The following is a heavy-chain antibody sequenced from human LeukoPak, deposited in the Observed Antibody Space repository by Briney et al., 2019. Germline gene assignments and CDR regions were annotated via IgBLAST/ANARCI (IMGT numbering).Heavy chain of an antibody. CDR1: GFTFSSYW. V-gene: IGHV3-74*01. CDR3: ARERVVRGVKALDY. Sequence: PGGSLRLSCAASGFTFSSYWMHWVRQAPGKGLVWVSRIDSYGSTTRYADSVKGRFTISRDNAKNSLYLQMNSLRAEDTAVYYCARERVVRGVKALDYWGQGTLVTVSS. D-gene: IGHD3-10*01. CDR2: IDSYGSTT. J-gene: IGHJ4*02.